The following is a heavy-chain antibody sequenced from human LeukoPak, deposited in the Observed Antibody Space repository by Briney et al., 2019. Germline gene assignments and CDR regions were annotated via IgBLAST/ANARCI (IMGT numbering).Heavy chain of an antibody. CDR1: GASISSYY. Sequence: SSETLSLTCTVSGASISSYYWTSIRQPAGKGPEWIGRIHTSGSTNYNPSLKSRVNMSVDTSKNQFSLKLNSVTAADTAVYYCARVTDPRYNWFDPWGQGTLVTVSS. CDR2: IHTSGST. J-gene: IGHJ5*02. CDR3: ARVTDPRYNWFDP. D-gene: IGHD2-21*02. V-gene: IGHV4-4*07.